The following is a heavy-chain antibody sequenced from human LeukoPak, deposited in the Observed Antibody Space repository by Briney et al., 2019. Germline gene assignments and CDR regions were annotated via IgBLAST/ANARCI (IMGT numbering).Heavy chain of an antibody. D-gene: IGHD4-23*01. CDR3: ARVNQDYGGNPKLDY. CDR2: IIPIFGTA. CDR1: GGTFSSYA. J-gene: IGHJ4*02. V-gene: IGHV1-69*01. Sequence: SVKVSCKASGGTFSSYAISWVRQAPGQRLEWMGGIIPIFGTANYAQKFQGRVMITADESTSTAYMELSSLRSEDTAVYYCARVNQDYGGNPKLDYWGQGTLVTVSS.